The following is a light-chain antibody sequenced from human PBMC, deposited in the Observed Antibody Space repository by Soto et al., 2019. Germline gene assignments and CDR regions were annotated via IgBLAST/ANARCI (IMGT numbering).Light chain of an antibody. V-gene: IGKV3D-20*01. J-gene: IGKJ5*01. CDR2: DAS. Sequence: EIVMTQSPATLSVSPGERATLSCRASQSISSKLAWFQEKPGLAPRLLIYDASSRATGIPDRFSGSGSGTDFTLTISRLEPEDFAVYYCQQYGSSPITFGQGTRLEIK. CDR3: QQYGSSPIT. CDR1: QSISSK.